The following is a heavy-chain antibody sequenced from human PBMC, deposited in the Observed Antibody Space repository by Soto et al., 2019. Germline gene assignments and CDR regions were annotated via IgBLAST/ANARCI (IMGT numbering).Heavy chain of an antibody. CDR1: GYTFTSYG. CDR2: ISAYNGNT. D-gene: IGHD3-22*01. V-gene: IGHV1-18*01. J-gene: IGHJ5*02. CDR3: ARKYGDYYDSSGYQNWFDP. Sequence: ASVKVSCKASGYTFTSYGISWVRQAPGQGLEWMGWISAYNGNTNYAQKLQGRVTMTIDTSTSTAYMELRSLRSDDTAVYYCARKYGDYYDSSGYQNWFDPWGQGTLVTVSS.